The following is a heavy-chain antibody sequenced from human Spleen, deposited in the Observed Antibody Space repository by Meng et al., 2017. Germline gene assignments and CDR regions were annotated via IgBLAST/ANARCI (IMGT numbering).Heavy chain of an antibody. CDR2: LYYSGST. Sequence: QVQLQESGPGLVKPSETLSLTCTVSGGSISPYYWSWVRQPPGKGLEWIGYLYYSGSTNYNPSLKSRVTISVDTSKNQFSLKLSSVTAADTAVYYCARGNGDYVDYWGQGTLVTVSS. CDR1: GGSISPYY. D-gene: IGHD1-1*01. V-gene: IGHV4-59*01. J-gene: IGHJ4*02. CDR3: ARGNGDYVDY.